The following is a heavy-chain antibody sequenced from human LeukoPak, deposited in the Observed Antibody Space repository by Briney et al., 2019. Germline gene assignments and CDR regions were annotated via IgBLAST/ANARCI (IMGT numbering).Heavy chain of an antibody. CDR2: IYHSGST. CDR3: ARGGGGDPFDH. D-gene: IGHD2-21*01. J-gene: IGHJ4*02. Sequence: SETLSLTCAVSGYSISSGYYWGWIRQPPGKGLEWIGSIYHSGSTYYNPSLKSRVTISVDTSKNQFSLKLSSVTAADTAVYYCARGGGGDPFDHWGQGTLVTVSS. V-gene: IGHV4-38-2*01. CDR1: GYSISSGYY.